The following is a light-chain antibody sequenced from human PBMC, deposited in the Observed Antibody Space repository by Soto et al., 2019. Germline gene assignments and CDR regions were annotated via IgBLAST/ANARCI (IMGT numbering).Light chain of an antibody. CDR2: EVS. CDR3: SSYTSSSTRV. V-gene: IGLV2-14*01. J-gene: IGLJ1*01. Sequence: QSVLTQPASVSGSPGQSITISCTGTSSDVGAYNYVSWYQQHPGKAPKLMIYEVSNRPSGVSTRFSGSKSGNTASLTISGLQAEDEADDYCSSYTSSSTRVFGTGTKLTVL. CDR1: SSDVGAYNY.